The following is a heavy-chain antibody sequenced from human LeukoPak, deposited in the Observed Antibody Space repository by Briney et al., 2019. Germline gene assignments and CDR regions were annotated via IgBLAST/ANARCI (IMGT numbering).Heavy chain of an antibody. J-gene: IGHJ4*02. CDR2: IYHPGST. CDR1: GGSVSSGGHY. V-gene: IGHV4-30-2*06. Sequence: SETLSLTCTVSGGSVSSGGHYWSWIRQSPGKGLEWLGYIYHPGSTYYNPSLKSRVTISVDRSKNQFSLKLSSVTAADTAIYYCTRDAVDGDHIEKWGQGALVTVSS. CDR3: TRDAVDGDHIEK. D-gene: IGHD4-17*01.